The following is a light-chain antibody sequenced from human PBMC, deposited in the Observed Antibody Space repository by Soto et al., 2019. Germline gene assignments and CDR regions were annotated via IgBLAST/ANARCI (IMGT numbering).Light chain of an antibody. J-gene: IGKJ2*01. CDR2: WAS. Sequence: DIVMTQSPDSLAVSLGERATINCKSSQSVLYSSNNKNYLAWYQQKPGQPPKLLIYWASTRESGVPDRFSGSRSGTDFTLTISSLQAEDVAVYYCQQYYSPVTFGQGTKLEIK. CDR3: QQYYSPVT. CDR1: QSVLYSSNNKNY. V-gene: IGKV4-1*01.